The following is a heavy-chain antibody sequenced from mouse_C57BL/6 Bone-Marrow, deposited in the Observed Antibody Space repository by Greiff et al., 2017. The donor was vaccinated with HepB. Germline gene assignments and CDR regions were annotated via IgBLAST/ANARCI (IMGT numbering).Heavy chain of an antibody. CDR3: AREYDYGSRYVRHFDH. Sequence: VQLQESGAELARPGASVKQSCRASGNTFTSYGISWVKQRTGQGLEWIGEIYPRSGNTYYNEKFKGKATLTADKSSSTAYMELRSLTSEDSAVYFFAREYDYGSRYVRHFDHSGQGTTLSVSS. D-gene: IGHD1-1*01. CDR2: IYPRSGNT. CDR1: GNTFTSYG. V-gene: IGHV1-81*01. J-gene: IGHJ2*01.